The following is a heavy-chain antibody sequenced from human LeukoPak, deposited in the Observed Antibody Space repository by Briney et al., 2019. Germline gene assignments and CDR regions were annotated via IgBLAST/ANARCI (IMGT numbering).Heavy chain of an antibody. D-gene: IGHD1-26*01. V-gene: IGHV3-21*01. CDR3: ARTRAARGVLQWELDY. Sequence: GGSLRLSCAASGFTFSSYSMNWVRQAPGKGLEGVSSISSSSSYIYYADSVKGRFTISRDNAKNSLYLQMNSLRAEDTAVYYCARTRAARGVLQWELDYWGQGTLVTVSS. CDR2: ISSSSSYI. J-gene: IGHJ4*02. CDR1: GFTFSSYS.